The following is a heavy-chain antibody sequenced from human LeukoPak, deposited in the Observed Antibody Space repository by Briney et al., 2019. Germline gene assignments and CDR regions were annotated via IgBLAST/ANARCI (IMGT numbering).Heavy chain of an antibody. D-gene: IGHD6-19*01. CDR3: ARGHIAVAGHYGAGPSDY. J-gene: IGHJ4*02. V-gene: IGHV3-53*01. CDR1: GFIVSSSY. Sequence: GGSLRLSCGASGFIVSSSYMSWVRQAPGKGLEWVSVLYNGGTTHYGDSVKGRFTISRDNSKNTLFLQMNSLRAEDTAVYYCARGHIAVAGHYGAGPSDYWGQGTLVTVSS. CDR2: LYNGGTT.